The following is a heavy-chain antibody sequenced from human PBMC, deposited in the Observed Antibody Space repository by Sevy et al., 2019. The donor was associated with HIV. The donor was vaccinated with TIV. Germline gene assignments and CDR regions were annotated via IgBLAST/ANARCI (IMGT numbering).Heavy chain of an antibody. CDR3: ARESDILSGYPRSFDY. D-gene: IGHD3-9*01. J-gene: IGHJ4*02. Sequence: GGSLRLSCAASGFTFSSYAMHWVRQAPGKGLEWVAVISYDGSNKYYADSGKGRFTISRDNSKKMLYLKMNSLRPEDTAVYYCARESDILSGYPRSFDYWGQGTLVTVSS. V-gene: IGHV3-30-3*01. CDR1: GFTFSSYA. CDR2: ISYDGSNK.